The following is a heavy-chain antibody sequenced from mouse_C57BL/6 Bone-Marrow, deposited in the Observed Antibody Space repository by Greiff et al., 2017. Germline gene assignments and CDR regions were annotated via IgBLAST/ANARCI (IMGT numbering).Heavy chain of an antibody. CDR2: IFPGSGST. V-gene: IGHV1-75*01. Sequence: VQGVESGPELVKPGASVKISCKASGYTFTDYYINWVKQRPGQGLEWIGWIFPGSGSTYYNEKFKGKATLTVDKSSSTAYMQLSSLTSEDSAVYYCAREKSSPLEWYFDVWGTGTTVTVSS. J-gene: IGHJ1*03. D-gene: IGHD1-3*01. CDR3: AREKSSPLEWYFDV. CDR1: GYTFTDYY.